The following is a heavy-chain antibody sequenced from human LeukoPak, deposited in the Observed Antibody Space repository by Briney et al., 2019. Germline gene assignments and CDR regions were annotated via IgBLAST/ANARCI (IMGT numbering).Heavy chain of an antibody. CDR3: ATGTTVTTGLDY. D-gene: IGHD4-17*01. CDR1: GYTFTGHY. J-gene: IGHJ4*02. V-gene: IGHV1-2*02. Sequence: GASVKVSCKASGYTFTGHYMHWVRQAPGQGLEWMGWINPNSGGTNYAQRFQGRVTMTRDTSISTAYMELSRLRSDDTAVYYCATGTTVTTGLDYWGQGTLVTVSS. CDR2: INPNSGGT.